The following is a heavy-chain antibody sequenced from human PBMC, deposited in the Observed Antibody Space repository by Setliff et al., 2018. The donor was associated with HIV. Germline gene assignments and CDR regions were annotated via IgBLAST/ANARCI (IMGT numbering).Heavy chain of an antibody. Sequence: ASETLSLTCTFSGGSISSSSYYWGWIRQPPGKGLEWIGNVYYSVTTYYNPSLKSRVTISVDTSKNQFSLKLSSVTAADTAVYYCARLGRSLRTVDYWGQGTLVTVSS. V-gene: IGHV4-39*01. CDR2: VYYSVTT. CDR1: GGSISSSSYY. D-gene: IGHD3-3*01. J-gene: IGHJ4*02. CDR3: ARLGRSLRTVDY.